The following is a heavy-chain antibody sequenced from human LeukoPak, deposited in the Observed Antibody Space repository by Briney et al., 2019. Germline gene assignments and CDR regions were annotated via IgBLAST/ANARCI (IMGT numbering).Heavy chain of an antibody. D-gene: IGHD5-24*01. CDR2: IRYDGSNE. V-gene: IGHV3-33*01. CDR3: ARRRYNLDY. CDR1: GFTFSSYD. Sequence: GRSLRLSCAASGFTFSSYDMHWVRQAPGKGPEWVAIIRYDGSNENYVDSVKGRFTISRDNSKQTIYLQMNSLRAEDTAVYYCARRRYNLDYWGQGTLVTVSS. J-gene: IGHJ4*02.